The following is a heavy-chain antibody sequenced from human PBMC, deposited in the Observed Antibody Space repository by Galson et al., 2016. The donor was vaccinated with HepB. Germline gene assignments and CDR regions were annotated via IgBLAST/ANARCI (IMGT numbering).Heavy chain of an antibody. V-gene: IGHV1-18*01. J-gene: IGHJ5*02. CDR3: ARAGQPLDFWGGYDWFDP. CDR1: GYTFTSYG. D-gene: IGHD3-3*01. CDR2: ISACNGIT. Sequence: SVKVSCKASGYTFTSYGFSWVRQAPGQGLEWMGWISACNGITKFPQKFQGRITLTTDTFTTTAYMELRSLRSDDTAVYYCARAGQPLDFWGGYDWFDPWGQGTLVTVSS.